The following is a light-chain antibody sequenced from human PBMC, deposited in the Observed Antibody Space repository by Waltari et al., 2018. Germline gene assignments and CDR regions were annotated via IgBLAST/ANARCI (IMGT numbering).Light chain of an antibody. V-gene: IGKV4-1*01. CDR2: WAS. J-gene: IGKJ4*01. CDR3: QQSYTTPLT. Sequence: DILMTHTPESLAVCLGERATINCKCRQSLLSRPNNQNYLTWYQRKPGQPPRLLISWASTRESGVPDRFSGSGSGTDFTLTISSLQAEDVAVYYCQQSYTTPLTFGGGTRVEIK. CDR1: QSLLSRPNNQNY.